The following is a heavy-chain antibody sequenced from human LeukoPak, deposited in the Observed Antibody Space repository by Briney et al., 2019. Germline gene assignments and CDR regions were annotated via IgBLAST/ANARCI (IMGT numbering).Heavy chain of an antibody. CDR2: IIPILGIA. J-gene: IGHJ4*02. CDR3: ARDGHYYDSSGYPKYYFDY. CDR1: GYTFTSYG. D-gene: IGHD3-22*01. Sequence: ASVKVSCKASGYTFTSYGISWVRQAPGQGLEWMGRIIPILGIANYAQKFQGRVTITADKSTSTAYMELSSLRSEDTAVYYCARDGHYYDSSGYPKYYFDYWGQGTLVTVSS. V-gene: IGHV1-69*04.